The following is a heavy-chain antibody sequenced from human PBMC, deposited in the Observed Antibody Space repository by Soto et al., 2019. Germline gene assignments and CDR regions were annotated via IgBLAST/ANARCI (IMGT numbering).Heavy chain of an antibody. D-gene: IGHD2-15*01. V-gene: IGHV5-10-1*01. CDR2: IDPSDSYT. CDR3: ARHPNRDIVVVVAATDLDY. J-gene: IGHJ4*02. CDR1: GYSFASYW. Sequence: GESLKISCKGSGYSFASYWIGWVRQMPGKGLEWMGRIDPSDSYTNYSPSFQGHVTISADKSISTAYLQWSSLKASDTAMYYCARHPNRDIVVVVAATDLDYWGQGTLVTV.